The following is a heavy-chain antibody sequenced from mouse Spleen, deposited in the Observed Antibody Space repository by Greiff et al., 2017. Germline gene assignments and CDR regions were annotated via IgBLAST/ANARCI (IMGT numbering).Heavy chain of an antibody. D-gene: IGHD2-10*02. Sequence: VQLQESGAELARPGASVKLSCKASGYTFTSYGISWVKQRTGQGLEWIGEIYPRSGNTYYNEKFKGKATLTADKSSSTAYMELRSLTSEDSAVDFCARRPSMVTYYFDYWGQGTTLTVSS. CDR3: ARRPSMVTYYFDY. CDR1: GYTFTSYG. CDR2: IYPRSGNT. J-gene: IGHJ2*01. V-gene: IGHV1-81*01.